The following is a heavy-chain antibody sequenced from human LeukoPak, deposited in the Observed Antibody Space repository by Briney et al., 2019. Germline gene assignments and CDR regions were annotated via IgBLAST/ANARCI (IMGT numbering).Heavy chain of an antibody. CDR1: GFTFDDYG. V-gene: IGHV3-20*04. J-gene: IGHJ2*01. D-gene: IGHD3-10*01. Sequence: GGSLRLSCAASGFTFDDYGMSWVRQAPGKGLEWVSGINWNGGSTGYADSVKGRFTISRDNAKNSLYLQMSSLRAEDTALYYCARDILAYGSGPSGYFDLWGRGTLVTVSS. CDR3: ARDILAYGSGPSGYFDL. CDR2: INWNGGST.